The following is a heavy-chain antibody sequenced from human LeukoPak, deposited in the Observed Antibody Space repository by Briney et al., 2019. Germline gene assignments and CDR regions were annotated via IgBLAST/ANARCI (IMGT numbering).Heavy chain of an antibody. V-gene: IGHV1-69*06. CDR1: GGTFTSYA. D-gene: IGHD1-26*01. CDR3: ARGRPVGASTVEYY. CDR2: INPIFGTA. J-gene: IGHJ4*02. Sequence: SVKLSCKASGGTFTSYALSWVRQAPGQGLEWMGGINPIFGTANYAQKFQGRVTITADKSTSTAYIELSSLRSEDTAVYYCARGRPVGASTVEYYWGQGTLVTVSS.